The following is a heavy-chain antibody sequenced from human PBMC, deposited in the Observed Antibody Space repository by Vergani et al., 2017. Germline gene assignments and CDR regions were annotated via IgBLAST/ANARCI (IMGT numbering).Heavy chain of an antibody. CDR2: IYYSGST. Sequence: QLQLQESGPGLVKPSETLSLTCAVSGGSISSSTYYWGWIRQPPGKVLEWTGSIYYSGSTYYNPSLKSRVTISVDTSKNQFSLKLSSVTAADTAVYYCAAATNCGGDCYSSFDHWGQGTLVTVSS. V-gene: IGHV4-39*01. J-gene: IGHJ4*02. D-gene: IGHD2-21*02. CDR1: GGSISSSTYY. CDR3: AAATNCGGDCYSSFDH.